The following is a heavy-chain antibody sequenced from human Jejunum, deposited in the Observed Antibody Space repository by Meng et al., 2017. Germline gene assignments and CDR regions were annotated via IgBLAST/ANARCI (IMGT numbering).Heavy chain of an antibody. Sequence: GGSLRLSCAASGFPFTSYNMNWVRQAPGKGLEWVASSSGRTSYTYYADSVTSRFTISRDNAKSLVYLQMNSLRAEDTAVYYCARALVRGPITYAFDIWGPGTMVTVSS. CDR3: ARALVRGPITYAFDI. CDR2: SSGRTSYT. J-gene: IGHJ3*02. CDR1: GFPFTSYN. D-gene: IGHD3-10*01. V-gene: IGHV3-21*06.